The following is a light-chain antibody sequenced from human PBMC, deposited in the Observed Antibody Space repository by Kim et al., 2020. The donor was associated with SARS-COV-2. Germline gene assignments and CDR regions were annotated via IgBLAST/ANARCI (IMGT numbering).Light chain of an antibody. V-gene: IGLV1-40*01. CDR2: GNS. J-gene: IGLJ3*02. Sequence: RVTIACTGGSSNSGAGYDVHWYQQLPGTAPKRLIYGNSNRPSGVPDRFSGSKSGTSASLAITGLQAEDEADYYCQSYDSSLSGWVFGGGTQLTVL. CDR1: SSNSGAGYD. CDR3: QSYDSSLSGWV.